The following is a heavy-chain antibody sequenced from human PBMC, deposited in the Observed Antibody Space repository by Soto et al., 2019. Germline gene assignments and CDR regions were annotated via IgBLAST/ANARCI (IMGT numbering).Heavy chain of an antibody. D-gene: IGHD3-22*01. CDR3: ARGSYYGSSGLFDY. J-gene: IGHJ4*02. Sequence: ASVKVSCKASGYTFTTYAMHWVRQAPGQRLEWMGWINIANSHTEFSQKFQGRVTITSDTSASTAYMELSSLRSEDTAVYYCARGSYYGSSGLFDYWGQGTLVTVSS. V-gene: IGHV1-3*04. CDR2: INIANSHT. CDR1: GYTFTTYA.